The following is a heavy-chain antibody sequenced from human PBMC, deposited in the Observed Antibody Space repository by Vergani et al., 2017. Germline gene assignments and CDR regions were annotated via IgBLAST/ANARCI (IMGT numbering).Heavy chain of an antibody. V-gene: IGHV3-23*04. CDR1: GFTFSSYA. J-gene: IGHJ4*02. CDR3: AKESYYDSSGPIDY. CDR2: ISGSGGST. D-gene: IGHD3-22*01. Sequence: EVQRVESGGGIVKPGGSLRLSCAASGFTFSSYAMSWVRQAPGKGLEWVSAISGSGGSTYYADSVKGRFTISRDNSKNTLYLQMNSLRAEDTAVYYCAKESYYDSSGPIDYWGQGTLVTVSS.